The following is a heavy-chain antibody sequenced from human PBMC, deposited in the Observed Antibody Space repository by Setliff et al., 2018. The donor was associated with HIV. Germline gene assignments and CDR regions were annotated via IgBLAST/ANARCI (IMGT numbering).Heavy chain of an antibody. CDR1: GGPISSHC. J-gene: IGHJ3*02. D-gene: IGHD3-9*01. CDR3: ARYKCINFACVGFDI. CDR2: IYASGSI. V-gene: IGHV4-59*11. Sequence: PSETLSLTFTVSGGPISSHCWSWIRQSPGKALEWIGYIYASGSIIYNPSLKSRVTMSVDTSQNQVSLDLESVTAADTAVYYCARYKCINFACVGFDIWGQGTVVTVSS.